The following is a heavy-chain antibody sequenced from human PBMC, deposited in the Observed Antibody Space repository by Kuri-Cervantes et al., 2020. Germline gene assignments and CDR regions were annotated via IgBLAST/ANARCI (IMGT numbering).Heavy chain of an antibody. CDR3: ARDFTSFAQIPDAFDI. CDR2: ISWNSSSI. Sequence: SLKISCAASGFTFDDYAMHWVRQAPGKGLEWVSGISWNSSSIGYADSVKGRFTISRDNAKNSLYLQMNSLRAEDTALYYCARDFTSFAQIPDAFDIWGQGTMVTVSS. J-gene: IGHJ3*02. CDR1: GFTFDDYA. V-gene: IGHV3-9*01. D-gene: IGHD2-2*01.